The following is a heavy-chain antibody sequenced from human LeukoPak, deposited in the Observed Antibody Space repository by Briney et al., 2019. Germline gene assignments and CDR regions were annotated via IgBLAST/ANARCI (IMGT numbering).Heavy chain of an antibody. J-gene: IGHJ6*02. CDR1: GGSISSYY. Sequence: SETLSLTCTVSGGSISSYYWSWIRQPPGKGLEWIGYIYYSGSTNYNPSLKSRVTISVDTSKNQFSLKLSSVTAADTAVYYCAREYGSGSYYNVGYYYGMDVWGQGTTVTVSS. D-gene: IGHD3-10*01. CDR2: IYYSGST. V-gene: IGHV4-59*01. CDR3: AREYGSGSYYNVGYYYGMDV.